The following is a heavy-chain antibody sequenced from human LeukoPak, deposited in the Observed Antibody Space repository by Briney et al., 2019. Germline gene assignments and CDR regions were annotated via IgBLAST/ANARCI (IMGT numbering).Heavy chain of an antibody. J-gene: IGHJ6*02. Sequence: GGSLRLSCAASGFXFSSYGIHWVRQAPGKGQEWVAVISNDGNNKDYAASVKGRFTISRDNSKNTLYLEMNSLRAEDTAVYYCARDWVMDVWGQGTTVTVSS. D-gene: IGHD7-27*01. CDR1: GFXFSSYG. CDR2: ISNDGNNK. V-gene: IGHV3-30*03. CDR3: ARDWVMDV.